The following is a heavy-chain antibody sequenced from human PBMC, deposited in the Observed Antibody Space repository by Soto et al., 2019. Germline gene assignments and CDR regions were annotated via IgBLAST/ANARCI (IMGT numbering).Heavy chain of an antibody. CDR2: ISAYNGNT. V-gene: IGHV1-18*01. D-gene: IGHD5-18*01. CDR3: ARDTGIQLWLGIYYYGMDV. CDR1: GYTFTSYG. Sequence: ASVKVSCKASGYTFTSYGISWVRQAPGQGLEWMGWISAYNGNTNYAQKLQGRVTMATDTSTSTAYMELRSLRSDDTAVYYCARDTGIQLWLGIYYYGMDVWGQGNTVTVS. J-gene: IGHJ6*02.